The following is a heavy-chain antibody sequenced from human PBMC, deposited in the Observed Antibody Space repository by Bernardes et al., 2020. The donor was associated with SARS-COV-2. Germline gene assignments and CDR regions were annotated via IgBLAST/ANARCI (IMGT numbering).Heavy chain of an antibody. V-gene: IGHV4-4*02. CDR1: GGSISSSNW. J-gene: IGHJ4*02. Sequence: SETLSLRCAVSGGSISSSNWLSWVRQPPVKGLEWIGEIYHSGSTNYNPSLESRVTISLDKSKNHLSLNLTSVTAADTAVYYCARRKWEFPEDNWGQGTLVTVSS. CDR3: ARRKWEFPEDN. D-gene: IGHD1-26*01. CDR2: IYHSGST.